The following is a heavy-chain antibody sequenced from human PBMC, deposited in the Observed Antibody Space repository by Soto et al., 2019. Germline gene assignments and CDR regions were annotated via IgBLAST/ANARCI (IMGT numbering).Heavy chain of an antibody. D-gene: IGHD1-1*01. CDR1: GGSISGYF. J-gene: IGHJ5*02. CDR3: ARQGRPTAGMGWFDP. CDR2: IYSSEYT. V-gene: IGHV4-59*08. Sequence: SETLSLTCTVSGGSISGYFWSWIRQPPGKGLEWIAYIYSSEYTDYNPSLKSRVTISVDMSRDQFSLQLKSVTAADTAVYYCARQGRPTAGMGWFDPWGPGTLVTVSS.